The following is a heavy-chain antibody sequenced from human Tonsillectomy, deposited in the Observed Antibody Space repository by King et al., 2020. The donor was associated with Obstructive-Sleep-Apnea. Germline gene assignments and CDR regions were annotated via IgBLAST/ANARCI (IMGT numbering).Heavy chain of an antibody. V-gene: IGHV1-69*09. CDR2: IIPILGIT. Sequence: QLVQSGAEVKKPGSSVKVSCKTSGDIFSNYATNWVRQAPGQGLELMGRIIPILGITTYAQKFQGRVTITADESTSTAYMELSSLRFEDTAVYYCARGGFDSSPPWFDPWGQGTLVTVSS. J-gene: IGHJ5*02. CDR1: GDIFSNYA. CDR3: ARGGFDSSPPWFDP. D-gene: IGHD3-22*01.